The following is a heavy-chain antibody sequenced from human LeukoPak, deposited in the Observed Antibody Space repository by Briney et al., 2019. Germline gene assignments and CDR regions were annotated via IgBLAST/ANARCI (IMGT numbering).Heavy chain of an antibody. CDR3: AKEDGRYSTWGAFDI. J-gene: IGHJ3*02. CDR2: ISGSGGNT. Sequence: GGSLRLSCAASGFSFSSYAMSWVRQAPGKGLEWVSAISGSGGNTYYADSVRGRFTISRDNSKNTQYLQMNSLRAEDTAVYYCAKEDGRYSTWGAFDIWGQGTMVTVSS. D-gene: IGHD1-26*01. V-gene: IGHV3-23*01. CDR1: GFSFSSYA.